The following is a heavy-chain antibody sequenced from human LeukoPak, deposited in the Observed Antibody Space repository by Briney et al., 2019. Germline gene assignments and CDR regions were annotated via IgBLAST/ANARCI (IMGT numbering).Heavy chain of an antibody. V-gene: IGHV1-18*01. CDR1: GYTFTSYG. CDR3: ARDLLSYGMDV. Sequence: ASVTVSCTGSGYTFTSYGISWVRQAPGQGREWMGWISAYNGNTNYAQKLQGRVTMTTDTSTSTAYMELRSLRSDDTAVYYCARDLLSYGMDVWGQGTTVTVSS. J-gene: IGHJ6*02. CDR2: ISAYNGNT. D-gene: IGHD2-21*01.